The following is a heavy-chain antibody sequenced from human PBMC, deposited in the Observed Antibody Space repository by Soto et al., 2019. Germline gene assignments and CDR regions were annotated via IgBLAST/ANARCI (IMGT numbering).Heavy chain of an antibody. D-gene: IGHD6-19*01. CDR1: GFTFSSYW. CDR3: ARAGFRSSSGWYLYYFDY. J-gene: IGHJ4*02. CDR2: INSDGSST. Sequence: GGSLRLSCAASGFTFSSYWMHWVRQAPGKGLVWVSRINSDGSSTSYADSVKGRFTISRDNAKNTLYLQMNSLRAEDTAVYYCARAGFRSSSGWYLYYFDYWGQGTLVTVSS. V-gene: IGHV3-74*01.